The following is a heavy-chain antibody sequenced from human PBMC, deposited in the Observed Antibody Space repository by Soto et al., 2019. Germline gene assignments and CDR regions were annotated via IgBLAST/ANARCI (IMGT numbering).Heavy chain of an antibody. Sequence: ASVKVSCKASGGTFSSYAISWVRQAPGQGLEWMGGIIPIFGTANYAQKFQGRVTITADESTSTAYMELSSLRSEDTAVYYCARANRIAVAGGWYWGQGTLVTVSS. CDR2: IIPIFGTA. CDR1: GGTFSSYA. D-gene: IGHD6-19*01. CDR3: ARANRIAVAGGWY. V-gene: IGHV1-69*13. J-gene: IGHJ4*02.